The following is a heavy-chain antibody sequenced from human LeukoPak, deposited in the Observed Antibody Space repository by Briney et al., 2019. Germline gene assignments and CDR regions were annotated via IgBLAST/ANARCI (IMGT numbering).Heavy chain of an antibody. J-gene: IGHJ4*02. V-gene: IGHV3-30*04. CDR3: ARDPRGYCSGGCCYSGYYFDY. CDR1: GVTFSSYA. D-gene: IGHD2-15*01. CDR2: ISYDGSNK. Sequence: GRSLRLSCAASGVTFSSYAMHWVRQAPGKGLEWVAVISYDGSNKYYADSVKGRFTISRDNSKNTLYLQMNSLRAEDTAVYYCARDPRGYCSGGCCYSGYYFDYWGQGTLVTVSS.